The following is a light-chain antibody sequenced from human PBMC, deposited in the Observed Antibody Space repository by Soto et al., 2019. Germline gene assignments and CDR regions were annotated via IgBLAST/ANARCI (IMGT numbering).Light chain of an antibody. J-gene: IGLJ1*01. V-gene: IGLV2-14*01. CDR2: DVS. CDR3: SSYTSSSPYV. Sequence: QSLLTQPASLSGSPGQSITISFTGTSSDVGGYNYVSWYQQHPGKAPKLMIYDVSNRPSGVSNRFSGSKSGNTASLTISGLQAEDEADYYCSSYTSSSPYVFGTGTKVTVL. CDR1: SSDVGGYNY.